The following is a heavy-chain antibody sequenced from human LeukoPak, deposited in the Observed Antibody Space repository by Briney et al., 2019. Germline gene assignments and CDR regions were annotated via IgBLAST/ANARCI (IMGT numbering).Heavy chain of an antibody. CDR1: GFSLSTSGMC. V-gene: IGHV2-70*01. Sequence: SGPALVKPTQTLTLTCTFSGFSLSTSGMCVSWIRQPPGKAQEWLALSDWDDDKYYSTSLKTRLTISKDTSKNQVVLTMTNMDPVDTATYYCARLATQNYYYDRSGYYDRLDYWGQGTLVTVSS. CDR3: ARLATQNYYYDRSGYYDRLDY. J-gene: IGHJ4*02. D-gene: IGHD3-22*01. CDR2: SDWDDDK.